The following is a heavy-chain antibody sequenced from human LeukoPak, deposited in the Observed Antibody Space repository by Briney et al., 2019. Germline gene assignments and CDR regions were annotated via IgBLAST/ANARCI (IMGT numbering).Heavy chain of an antibody. CDR3: ARVRSVGIADAFDI. V-gene: IGHV4-39*07. J-gene: IGHJ3*02. CDR1: GGSIGSSSYY. Sequence: PSETLSLTCTVSGGSIGSSSYYWGWIRQPPGKGLEWIGSIYYSGITYYNPSLKSRVTISVDTSKNQFSLKLSSVTAADTAVYYCARVRSVGIADAFDIWGQGTMVTVSS. CDR2: IYYSGIT. D-gene: IGHD6-13*01.